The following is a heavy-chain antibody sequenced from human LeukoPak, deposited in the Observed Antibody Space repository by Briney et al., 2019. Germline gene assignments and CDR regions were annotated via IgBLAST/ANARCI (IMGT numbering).Heavy chain of an antibody. CDR3: AKYRTTTAPPRNFDY. V-gene: IGHV3-7*03. CDR1: GFTFSSYW. J-gene: IGHJ4*02. CDR2: IKQDGSEK. D-gene: IGHD1-14*01. Sequence: GGSLRLSCAAAGFTFSSYWMSWGRHPAGKGLEWGANIKQDGSEKYYVDSVKGRFTISRDNAKNSLYLQMNSLRAEDTAVYYCAKYRTTTAPPRNFDYWGQGTLVSVSS.